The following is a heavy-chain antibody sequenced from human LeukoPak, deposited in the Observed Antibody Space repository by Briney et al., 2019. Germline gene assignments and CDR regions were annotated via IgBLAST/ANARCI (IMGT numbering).Heavy chain of an antibody. CDR2: INPSGGST. CDR3: AREVARKGFNMIVRGYWYFDL. Sequence: ASVKVSCKASGYTFTSYYMHWVRQAPGQGLEWMGIINPSGGSTSYAQKFQGRVTMTRDMSTSTVYMELSSLRSEDTAVYYCAREVARKGFNMIVRGYWYFDLWGRGTLVTFSS. V-gene: IGHV1-46*03. D-gene: IGHD3-22*01. CDR1: GYTFTSYY. J-gene: IGHJ2*01.